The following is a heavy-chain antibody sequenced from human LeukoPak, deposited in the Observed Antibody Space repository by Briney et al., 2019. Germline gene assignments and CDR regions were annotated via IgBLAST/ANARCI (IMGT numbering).Heavy chain of an antibody. V-gene: IGHV6-1*01. J-gene: IGHJ4*02. CDR2: TYYRSKWYN. CDR3: AREKIKILWFGELYDY. D-gene: IGHD3-10*01. CDR1: GDSVSSNSAA. Sequence: SQTLSLTCAISGDSVSSNSAAWNWIRQSPSRGLEWLGRTYYRSKWYNDYAVSVKSRITINPDTSKNQFSLKLSSVTAADTAVYYCAREKIKILWFGELYDYWGQGTLVTVSS.